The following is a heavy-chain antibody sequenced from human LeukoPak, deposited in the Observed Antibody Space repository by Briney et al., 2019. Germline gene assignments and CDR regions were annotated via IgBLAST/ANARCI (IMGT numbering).Heavy chain of an antibody. CDR2: INPNSGGT. V-gene: IGHV1-2*02. CDR1: GYTFTGYY. J-gene: IGHJ4*02. Sequence: ASVKVSCKASGYTFTGYYMHWVRQAPGQGLEWMGWINPNSGGTNYAQKFQGRVTMTRDTSISTAYMELSRLRSDDTAVYYCARARYYYDSSGSPLPYYFDYWGQGTLVTVSS. D-gene: IGHD3-22*01. CDR3: ARARYYYDSSGSPLPYYFDY.